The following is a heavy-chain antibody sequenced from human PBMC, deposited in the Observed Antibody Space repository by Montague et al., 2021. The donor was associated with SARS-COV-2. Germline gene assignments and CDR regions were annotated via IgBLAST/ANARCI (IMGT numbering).Heavy chain of an antibody. CDR1: GGSISAYY. CDR2: MYNCGSS. CDR3: ARAGILSPGWDCYSRHYGGIDA. V-gene: IGHV4-59*13. J-gene: IGHJ5*01. Sequence: SETLSLTCTVSGGSISAYYWSWIRQPPGKGLQWIAYMYNCGSSNYNPSLKSRVTMSVDTSKSQLSLRLNSVTAADTAVYYCARAGILSPGWDCYSRHYGGIDAWGQGTLVTVSS. D-gene: IGHD2-21*01.